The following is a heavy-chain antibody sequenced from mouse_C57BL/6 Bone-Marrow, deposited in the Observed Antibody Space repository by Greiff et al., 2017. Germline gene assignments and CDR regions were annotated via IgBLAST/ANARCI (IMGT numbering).Heavy chain of an antibody. CDR2: INPGSGGT. D-gene: IGHD3-2*02. CDR3: ARTAQEVLFAY. V-gene: IGHV1-54*01. CDR1: GYAFTNYL. J-gene: IGHJ3*01. Sequence: QVQLQQSGAELVRPGTSVKVSCKASGYAFTNYLIEWVKQRPGQGLEWIGVINPGSGGTNYNEKFKGKATLTADKSSSTAYMQLSSLTSEDSAVYFCARTAQEVLFAYWGQGTLVTVSA.